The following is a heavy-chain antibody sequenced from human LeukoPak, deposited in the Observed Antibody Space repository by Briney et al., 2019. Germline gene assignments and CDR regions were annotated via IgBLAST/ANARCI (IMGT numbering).Heavy chain of an antibody. Sequence: SETLSLTCSVYGQPFTHDHWTWIPQTSAKGVEWIGQFEYLGRTSYNPSLKSRLTNSDDTSKNQFSLRLSSITAADTAVYYCARPVWCSATICTGPFDVWGQGALVAVSS. CDR3: ARPVWCSATICTGPFDV. CDR2: FEYLGRT. D-gene: IGHD3-16*01. CDR1: GQPFTHDH. J-gene: IGHJ4*02. V-gene: IGHV4-34*01.